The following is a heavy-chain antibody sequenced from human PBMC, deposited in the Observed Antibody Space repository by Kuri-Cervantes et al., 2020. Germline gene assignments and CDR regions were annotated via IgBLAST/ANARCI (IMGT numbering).Heavy chain of an antibody. J-gene: IGHJ4*02. CDR1: GFTVSSNY. Sequence: GESLKISCAASGFTVSSNYMSWVRQAPGKGLEWVSVIYSGGSTYYADSMKGRFTISRDNSKNTLYLQMNSLRTEDTAVYYCGRGTDYGDYAGLDYWGQGTLVTVSS. V-gene: IGHV3-53*05. CDR3: GRGTDYGDYAGLDY. D-gene: IGHD4-17*01. CDR2: IYSGGST.